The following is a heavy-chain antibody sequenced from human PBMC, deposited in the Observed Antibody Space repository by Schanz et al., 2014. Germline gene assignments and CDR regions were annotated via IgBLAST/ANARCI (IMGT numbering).Heavy chain of an antibody. J-gene: IGHJ4*02. CDR2: IYSSGST. V-gene: IGHV4-31*03. CDR1: GGSISSGGYY. CDR3: ASFVPRGYYFDY. Sequence: QVQLQESGPGLVKPSQTLSLTCTVSGGSISSGGYYWSWIRQHPGKGLEWIGNIYSSGSTNYNPSLKSRVTISGDTSKNQFSLRLSSVTAADTAVYFCASFVPRGYYFDYWGQGTLVTVSS. D-gene: IGHD3-10*01.